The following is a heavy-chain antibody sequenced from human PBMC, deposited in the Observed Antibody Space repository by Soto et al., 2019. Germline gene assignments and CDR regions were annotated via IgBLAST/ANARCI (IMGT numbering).Heavy chain of an antibody. CDR3: ARLAEADYYYYYMDV. CDR1: GGSSSSYY. J-gene: IGHJ6*03. CDR2: IYYSGST. V-gene: IGHV4-59*08. Sequence: PLETLSLTCTVSGGSSSSYYWSWIRQPPGKGLEWIGYIYYSGSTNYNPSLKSRVTISVDTSKNQFSLKLSSVTAADTAAYYCARLAEADYYYYYMDVWGKGTTVTVSS.